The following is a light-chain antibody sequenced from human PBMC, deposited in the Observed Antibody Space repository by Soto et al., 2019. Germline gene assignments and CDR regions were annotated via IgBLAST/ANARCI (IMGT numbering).Light chain of an antibody. V-gene: IGKV3-15*01. CDR3: LQYKNWPPWT. CDR1: QSVSSN. J-gene: IGKJ1*01. Sequence: ETVMTQSPATLSVSPGERATLSRRASQSVSSNLVWYQQKPGQAPRLLIYSASTRATGIPDRFSGSGSGTEFNLTISSLQSEDFAIYYCLQYKNWPPWTFGRGTKVEIK. CDR2: SAS.